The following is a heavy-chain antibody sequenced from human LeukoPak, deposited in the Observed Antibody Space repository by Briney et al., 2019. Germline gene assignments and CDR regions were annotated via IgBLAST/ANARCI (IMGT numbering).Heavy chain of an antibody. CDR1: GYTFTSYY. CDR3: ARDRGEGYYFDY. V-gene: IGHV1-46*01. D-gene: IGHD3-10*01. J-gene: IGHJ4*02. CDR2: INPSGGST. Sequence: ASVKDSCKASGYTFTSYYMHWVRQAPGQGLEWMGGINPSGGSTSYAQKFQGRLTMTRDTSTSTVYMELSSLRSEDTAVYYCARDRGEGYYFDYWGQGTLVTVSS.